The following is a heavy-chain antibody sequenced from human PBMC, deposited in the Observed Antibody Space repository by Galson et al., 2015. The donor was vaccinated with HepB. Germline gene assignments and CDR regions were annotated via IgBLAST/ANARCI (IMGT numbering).Heavy chain of an antibody. Sequence: SVKVSCKASGYTFTSYYMHWVRQAPGQGLEWMGIINPSGGSTSYAQKFQGRVTMTRDTSTSTVYMELSSLRSEDTAVYYCARDSSCGGDCYWFDPWGQGTLVTVSS. D-gene: IGHD2-21*02. CDR1: GYTFTSYY. CDR2: INPSGGST. CDR3: ARDSSCGGDCYWFDP. J-gene: IGHJ5*02. V-gene: IGHV1-46*01.